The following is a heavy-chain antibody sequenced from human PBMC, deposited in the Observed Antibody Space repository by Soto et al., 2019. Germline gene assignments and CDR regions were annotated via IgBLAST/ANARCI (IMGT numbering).Heavy chain of an antibody. CDR1: GDTFNFYS. CDR3: ASSYGSGYRAFDY. CDR2: VNPILSMS. Sequence: QVQLVQSGAEVKRPGSSVKVSCKASGDTFNFYSINWVRQAPGVGLEWVGRVNPILSMSNYAQRFQGRVTMTADKSTSTAYMELRRLRSEDAAISYCASSYGSGYRAFDYWGQGALVTVSS. J-gene: IGHJ4*02. D-gene: IGHD3-10*01. V-gene: IGHV1-69*02.